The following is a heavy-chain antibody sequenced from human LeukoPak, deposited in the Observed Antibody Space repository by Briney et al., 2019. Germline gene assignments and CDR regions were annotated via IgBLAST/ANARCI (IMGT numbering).Heavy chain of an antibody. J-gene: IGHJ4*02. CDR2: IYYSGST. V-gene: IGHV4-28*01. Sequence: SDTLSLTCAVSGYSISSSNWWGWIRQPPGKGLEWIGYIYYSGSTYYNPSLKSRVTMSVDTFKNQFSLKLSSVTAVDTAAYYCARTHYYGSGSYYNQPDYFDYWGQGTLVTVSS. CDR3: ARTHYYGSGSYYNQPDYFDY. CDR1: GYSISSSNW. D-gene: IGHD3-10*01.